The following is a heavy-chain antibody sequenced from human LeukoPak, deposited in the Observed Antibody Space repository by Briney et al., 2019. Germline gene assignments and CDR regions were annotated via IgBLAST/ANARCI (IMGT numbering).Heavy chain of an antibody. V-gene: IGHV4-61*02. Sequence: SETLSLTCTVSGGSISSGSYYWRWVRQPAGRGLEWFGRIYTSGSTNYNPSLKSRVTISVDTSKNQFSLKLSSVTAADTAVYYCARHRGVILDYWGQGTLVTVSS. J-gene: IGHJ4*02. CDR1: GGSISSGSYY. D-gene: IGHD3-16*02. CDR2: IYTSGST. CDR3: ARHRGVILDY.